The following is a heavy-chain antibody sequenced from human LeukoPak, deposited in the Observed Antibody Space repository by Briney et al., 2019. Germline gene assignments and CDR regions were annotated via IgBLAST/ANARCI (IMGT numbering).Heavy chain of an antibody. D-gene: IGHD2-2*01. V-gene: IGHV3-7*01. CDR1: GFMFRNYW. CDR2: KRQEGSKK. CDR3: AREGPVVIPTTPSSPYYYYMDV. J-gene: IGHJ6*03. Sequence: GGSLRLSCAASGFMFRNYWWSWARKAQGRGLGWVANKRQEGSKKNYVDPVKGRFTISRDNAKNSLYLQMNSLRAEDTAVYYCAREGPVVIPTTPSSPYYYYMDVWGKGTTVTVSS.